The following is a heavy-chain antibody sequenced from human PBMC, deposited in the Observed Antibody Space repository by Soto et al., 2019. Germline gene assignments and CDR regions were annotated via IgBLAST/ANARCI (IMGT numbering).Heavy chain of an antibody. CDR1: GFTLRTNG. CDR3: TGHGGNSY. V-gene: IGHV3-23*01. D-gene: IGHD1-26*01. CDR2: IVYNGDT. Sequence: GGSLRLSCAASGFTLRTNGMSWVRQAPGKGLECVSSIVYNGDTSYADSVKSRFTISRDISENTLYLEMNRLRAEDTAVYYCTGHGGNSYLGQGTLVTVSS. J-gene: IGHJ4*02.